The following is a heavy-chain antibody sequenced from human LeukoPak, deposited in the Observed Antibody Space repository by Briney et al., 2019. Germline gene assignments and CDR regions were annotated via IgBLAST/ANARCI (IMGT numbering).Heavy chain of an antibody. CDR2: ISATGGST. V-gene: IGHV3-23*01. CDR3: ARPDCSSTSCYRPVY. D-gene: IGHD2-2*02. Sequence: PGGSLRLSCAPSRFTLSSYAMSWVRQAPGKGLEWVSAISATGGSTYYADSVKGRFTISRDNSKSTLYLQMNSLRAEDTAVYYCARPDCSSTSCYRPVYWGQGTLLTVSS. CDR1: RFTLSSYA. J-gene: IGHJ4*02.